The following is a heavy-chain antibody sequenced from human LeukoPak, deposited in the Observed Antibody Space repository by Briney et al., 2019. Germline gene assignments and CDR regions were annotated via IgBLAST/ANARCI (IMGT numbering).Heavy chain of an antibody. J-gene: IGHJ6*02. CDR1: GFTFSAHS. CDR2: ISRGSSYI. V-gene: IGHV3-21*01. Sequence: GGSLRLSCAVSGFTFSAHSMNWVRQAPGKGLEWVSSISRGSSYIYYADSVKGRFTISRDNAKNSLYLQMNSLRAEDTAVYYCARYTDYYGMDVWGQGTTVTVSS. CDR3: ARYTDYYGMDV. D-gene: IGHD2-8*01.